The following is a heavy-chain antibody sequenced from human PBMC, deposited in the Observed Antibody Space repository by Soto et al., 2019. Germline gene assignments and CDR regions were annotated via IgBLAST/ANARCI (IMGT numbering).Heavy chain of an antibody. CDR1: GGSFSGYY. Sequence: SETLSLTCAVYGGSFSGYYWSWIRQPPGKGLEWIGEINHSGSTNYNPSLKSRVTISVDTTRNQFSLKLSSVTAADTAVYYCARGSSYYGSFMDVWGQGTTVTVSS. D-gene: IGHD3-10*01. J-gene: IGHJ6*02. CDR3: ARGSSYYGSFMDV. CDR2: INHSGST. V-gene: IGHV4-34*01.